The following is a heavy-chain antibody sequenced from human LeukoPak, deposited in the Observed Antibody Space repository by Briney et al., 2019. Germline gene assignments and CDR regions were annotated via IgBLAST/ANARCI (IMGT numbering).Heavy chain of an antibody. CDR3: AKDREEYYYDSSGILFDY. V-gene: IGHV3-23*01. CDR1: GFTVSSNY. D-gene: IGHD3-22*01. J-gene: IGHJ4*02. Sequence: GGSLRLSCAASGFTVSSNYMNWVRQAPGKGLEWVSAISGSGGSTYYADSVKGRFTISRDNSKNTLYLQMNSLRAEDTAVYYCAKDREEYYYDSSGILFDYWGQGTLVTVSS. CDR2: ISGSGGST.